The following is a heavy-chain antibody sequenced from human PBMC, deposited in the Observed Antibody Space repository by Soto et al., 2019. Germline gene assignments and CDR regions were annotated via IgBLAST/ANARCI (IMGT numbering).Heavy chain of an antibody. CDR2: IKPNTDDT. V-gene: IGHV1-2*02. J-gene: IGHJ6*02. CDR3: ARSPYSLEGDGQHYYYGMDL. D-gene: IGHD2-15*01. Sequence: ASVQVSCKSSGFTFSGFYLHWVRQAPGQGLEWMGWIKPNTDDTGYAQKFQGRVTLTWDTSSSAGYTDLSRLRSDDTAVYYCARSPYSLEGDGQHYYYGMDLWGLGTTVTVSS. CDR1: GFTFSGFY.